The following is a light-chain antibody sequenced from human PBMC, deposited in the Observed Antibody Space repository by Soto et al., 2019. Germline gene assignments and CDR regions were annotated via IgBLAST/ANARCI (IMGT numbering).Light chain of an antibody. CDR3: QSYDSSLSDGV. CDR2: GNS. V-gene: IGLV1-40*01. J-gene: IGLJ3*02. Sequence: QSVLTQPPSVSGAPGQRVTISCTGSSSNIGTGYDVHWYQQLPGTAPKLLIYGNSNRPSGAPDRFSGSKSGSSAPLAITGLQAEDDADYYCQSYDSSLSDGVFGGGTKLTVL. CDR1: SSNIGTGYD.